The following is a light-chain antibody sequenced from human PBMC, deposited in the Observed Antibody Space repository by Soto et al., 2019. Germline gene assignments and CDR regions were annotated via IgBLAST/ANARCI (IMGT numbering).Light chain of an antibody. Sequence: NFMLTQPHSVSESPGKTVTISCTRSSGSIASNYVQWYQQRPGSVPTTVIYEDNQRPSGVPVRFSGSIDSSSNSASLTISGLKTEDEADYYCQSYDGSNHVVFGGGTKLTVL. J-gene: IGLJ2*01. CDR1: SGSIASNY. CDR2: EDN. CDR3: QSYDGSNHVV. V-gene: IGLV6-57*04.